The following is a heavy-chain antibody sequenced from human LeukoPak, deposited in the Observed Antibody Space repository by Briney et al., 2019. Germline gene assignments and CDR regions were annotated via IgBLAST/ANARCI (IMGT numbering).Heavy chain of an antibody. CDR3: AKDQGSPWTHLGHFDY. Sequence: PGGSLRLSCAASGFTFSSYAMSWVRQAPGKGLEWVSAISGSGGSTYYADSVKGRFTISRDNSKNTLYLQMNSLRAEDTAVYHCAKDQGSPWTHLGHFDYWGQGTLVTVSS. V-gene: IGHV3-23*01. D-gene: IGHD2-15*01. CDR1: GFTFSSYA. CDR2: ISGSGGST. J-gene: IGHJ4*02.